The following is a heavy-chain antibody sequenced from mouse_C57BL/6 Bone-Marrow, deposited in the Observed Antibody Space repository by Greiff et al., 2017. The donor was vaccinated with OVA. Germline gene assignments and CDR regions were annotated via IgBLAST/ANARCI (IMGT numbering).Heavy chain of an antibody. D-gene: IGHD2-4*01. J-gene: IGHJ4*01. CDR1: GYTFTSYW. Sequence: QVQLKQPGAELVKPGASVKLSCKASGYTFTSYWMQWVKQRPGQGLEWIGEIDPSDSYTNYNQKFKGKATLTVDTSSSTAYMQLSSLTSEDSAVYYCARTYYDYDGGRERLSMDYWGQGTSVTVSS. CDR3: ARTYYDYDGGRERLSMDY. V-gene: IGHV1-50*01. CDR2: IDPSDSYT.